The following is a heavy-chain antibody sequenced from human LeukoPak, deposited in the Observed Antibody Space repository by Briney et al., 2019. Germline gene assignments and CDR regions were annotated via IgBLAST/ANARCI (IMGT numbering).Heavy chain of an antibody. CDR1: GFSLSSGGVG. D-gene: IGHD1-26*01. CDR2: IYENDEK. V-gene: IGHV2-5*01. Sequence: SGPTLVKPTQTLRLTCTFSGFSLSSGGVGVGWIRQPPGKALEWLGVIYENDEKLYSSSLQNRLSITKDTSKNQVVLTMANMAPMDTATYYCAHRHRGIASDIWGQGTMVTVSS. J-gene: IGHJ3*02. CDR3: AHRHRGIASDI.